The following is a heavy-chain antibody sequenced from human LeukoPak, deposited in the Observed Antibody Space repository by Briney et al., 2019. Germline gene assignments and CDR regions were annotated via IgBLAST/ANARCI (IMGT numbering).Heavy chain of an antibody. CDR3: ARAQGSYYHYYMDV. CDR2: INPRGGRP. J-gene: IGHJ6*03. Sequence: GASVKVSCKASGYTFTSYHLHWVRQAPGQGLEWMGIINPRGGRPNYAQKFQGRVTMTRDMSTSTVNMELSSLRSEDTAVYYCARAQGSYYHYYMDVGGKGTTVTVSS. D-gene: IGHD1-26*01. V-gene: IGHV1-46*01. CDR1: GYTFTSYH.